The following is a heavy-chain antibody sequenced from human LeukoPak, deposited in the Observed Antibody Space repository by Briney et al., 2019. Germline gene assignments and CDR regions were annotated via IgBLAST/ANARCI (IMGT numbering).Heavy chain of an antibody. J-gene: IGHJ4*02. CDR2: IGSEANSYAT. CDR3: TRRTGGYSYGPPYFDY. D-gene: IGHD5-18*01. Sequence: GGSLRLSCAASGFTFSGSAMHWVRQASGKGLEWVARIGSEANSYATAYAASVKGRFTISRDDSKNTAYLQMNSLKTEDTAVYYCTRRTGGYSYGPPYFDYWGQGTLVTVSS. V-gene: IGHV3-73*01. CDR1: GFTFSGSA.